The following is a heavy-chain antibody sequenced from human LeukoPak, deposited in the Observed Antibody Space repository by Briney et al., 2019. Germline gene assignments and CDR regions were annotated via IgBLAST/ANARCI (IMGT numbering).Heavy chain of an antibody. CDR2: IYPGDSDT. D-gene: IGHD2-21*02. V-gene: IGHV5-51*01. Sequence: EPLKISCKGSGYTFTNYWIGWVRQMPGKGLEWMGIIYPGDSDTRYSPSFQGQVTISADKSISTAYLQWSSLKASDTAMYYCARLGGGDSALMDVWGQGTTVTVSS. CDR1: GYTFTNYW. CDR3: ARLGGGDSALMDV. J-gene: IGHJ6*02.